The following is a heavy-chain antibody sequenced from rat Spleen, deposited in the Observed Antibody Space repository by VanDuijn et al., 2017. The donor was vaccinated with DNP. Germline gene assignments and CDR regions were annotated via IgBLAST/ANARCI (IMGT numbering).Heavy chain of an antibody. CDR1: GFTFSNYY. V-gene: IGHV5-27*01. J-gene: IGHJ2*01. Sequence: EVQLVETGGGLVQPGRSLKLSCAASGFTFSNYYMAWVRQAPKKGLEWVAASSPSGSRTYYRDSVKGRFTISRDNAKSTLYLQMDSLRSEDTATYYCATYYGYNYFDYWGQGVMVTVSS. D-gene: IGHD1-9*01. CDR3: ATYYGYNYFDY. CDR2: SSPSGSRT.